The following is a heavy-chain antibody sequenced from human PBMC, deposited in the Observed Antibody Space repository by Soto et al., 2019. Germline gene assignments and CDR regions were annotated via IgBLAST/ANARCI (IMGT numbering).Heavy chain of an antibody. CDR3: ARVDIVATTIDY. V-gene: IGHV3-53*02. J-gene: IGHJ4*02. Sequence: EVQLVETGGGLIQPGGSLRLSCAASGFTVSSNYMSWVRQAPGKGLEWVSVIYSGGSTYYADSVKGRFTISRDNSKNTLYLQMNSLRAEDTAAYYCARVDIVATTIDYWGQGTLVTVSS. CDR1: GFTVSSNY. D-gene: IGHD5-12*01. CDR2: IYSGGST.